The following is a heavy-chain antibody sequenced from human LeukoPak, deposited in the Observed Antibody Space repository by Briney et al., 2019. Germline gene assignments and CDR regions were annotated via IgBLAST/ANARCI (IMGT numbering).Heavy chain of an antibody. CDR3: AKPTRGSGSFLIDY. CDR2: VGHTGVYT. J-gene: IGHJ4*02. Sequence: GGSLRLSCAASGFTFSDYGMSWVRQAPGKGLEWVSAVGHTGVYTYYADSVKGRFTISRDNSKNTLYLQMNSLRAEDTAVYYCAKPTRGSGSFLIDYWGQGTLVTVSS. CDR1: GFTFSDYG. D-gene: IGHD1-26*01. V-gene: IGHV3-23*01.